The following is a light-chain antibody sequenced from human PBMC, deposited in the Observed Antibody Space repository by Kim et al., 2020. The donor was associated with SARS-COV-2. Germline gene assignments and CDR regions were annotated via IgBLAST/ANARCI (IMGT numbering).Light chain of an antibody. CDR2: AAS. Sequence: ASVGDRVTITCRTTQSISSHLNWYQQKPGRAPKLLISAASTLQGGVPSRFSGSGSETDFTLTISSRQPEDFATYFCQQSYITPFTFGPGTKVDIK. CDR3: QQSYITPFT. V-gene: IGKV1-39*01. CDR1: QSISSH. J-gene: IGKJ3*01.